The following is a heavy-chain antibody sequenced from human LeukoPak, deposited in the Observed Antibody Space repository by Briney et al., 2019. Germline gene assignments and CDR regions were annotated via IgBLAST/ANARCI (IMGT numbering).Heavy chain of an antibody. V-gene: IGHV3-48*03. CDR1: GFSLSSFE. Sequence: PGGSLRLSCAASGFSLSSFEMNWVRQAPGKGLEWIAYVDNDGWATSYYADSVKGRFTITRDDAKSSLYLQMDSLTVEDTAVYYCARDPSAVTGYFDYWGQGTLVTVSS. D-gene: IGHD6-19*01. J-gene: IGHJ4*02. CDR3: ARDPSAVTGYFDY. CDR2: VDNDGWAT.